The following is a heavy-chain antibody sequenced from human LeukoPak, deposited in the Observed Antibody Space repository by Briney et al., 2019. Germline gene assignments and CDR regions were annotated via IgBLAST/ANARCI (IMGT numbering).Heavy chain of an antibody. V-gene: IGHV4-34*01. Sequence: SETLSLTCAVYGGSLSGYYWSWIRQPPGKGLEWIGGINHSGNTNYNPSLKSRVTMSVDTSKNHFYLKLSSVTAADTAVYYCARQGSGSSYYYYTFPYWGQGTLDTVSS. J-gene: IGHJ4*02. CDR2: INHSGNT. D-gene: IGHD1-26*01. CDR1: GGSLSGYY. CDR3: ARQGSGSSYYYYTFPY.